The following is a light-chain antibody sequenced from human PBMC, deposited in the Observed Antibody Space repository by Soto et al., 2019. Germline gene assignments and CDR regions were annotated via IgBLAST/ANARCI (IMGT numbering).Light chain of an antibody. CDR3: VSYTTSTSYV. CDR2: DVN. J-gene: IGLJ1*01. V-gene: IGLV2-14*03. Sequence: QSVLTQPSSLSGSPGQSITISCTGTISDVGGYIYVSWYQQHPGKAPKLMIYDVNNRPSGVSNRFSGSKSGNTASLTISGLQTEDEADYYCVSYTTSTSYVFGSGTKVTVL. CDR1: ISDVGGYIY.